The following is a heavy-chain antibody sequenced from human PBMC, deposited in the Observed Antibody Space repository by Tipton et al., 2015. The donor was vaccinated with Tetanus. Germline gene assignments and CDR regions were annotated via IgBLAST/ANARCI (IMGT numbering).Heavy chain of an antibody. Sequence: QMQLVQSGAAVKKPGSSVKVSCKASGGTFSSYAISWVRQAPGQGLEWMGGIIHIFGTAHYAQKFQGRVTITADESTSTAYMELSSLRSEDTAVYYCASDIPGTFDGSGSYYNFYYFDYWGQGTLVTVSS. D-gene: IGHD3-10*01. CDR3: ASDIPGTFDGSGSYYNFYYFDY. CDR2: IIHIFGTA. V-gene: IGHV1-69*01. J-gene: IGHJ4*02. CDR1: GGTFSSYA.